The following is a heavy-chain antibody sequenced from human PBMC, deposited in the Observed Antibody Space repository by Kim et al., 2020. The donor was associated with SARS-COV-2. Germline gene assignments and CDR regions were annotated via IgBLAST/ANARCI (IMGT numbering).Heavy chain of an antibody. V-gene: IGHV3-48*02. Sequence: GGSLRLSCAASGFTFSSYSMNWVRQAPGKGLEWVSYISSSSSTIYYADSVKGRFTISRDNAKNSLYLQMNSLSDEDTAVYYCARSQSGYFDYWGQGTLVTVSS. CDR2: ISSSSSTI. CDR1: GFTFSSYS. CDR3: ARSQSGYFDY. J-gene: IGHJ4*02.